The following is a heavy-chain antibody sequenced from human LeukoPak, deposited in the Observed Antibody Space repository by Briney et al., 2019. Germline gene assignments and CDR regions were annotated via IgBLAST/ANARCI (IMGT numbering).Heavy chain of an antibody. D-gene: IGHD3-10*01. CDR3: ARGVRDGSGSYYFSH. Sequence: PGGSLRLSCAASGFTFSSYAMSWVRQAPGKGLEWVSAISGSGGSTYYADSVKGRFTISRDNSKNTLYLQMNSLRAGDTAVYYCARGVRDGSGSYYFSHWGQGTLVTVSS. V-gene: IGHV3-23*01. J-gene: IGHJ1*01. CDR2: ISGSGGST. CDR1: GFTFSSYA.